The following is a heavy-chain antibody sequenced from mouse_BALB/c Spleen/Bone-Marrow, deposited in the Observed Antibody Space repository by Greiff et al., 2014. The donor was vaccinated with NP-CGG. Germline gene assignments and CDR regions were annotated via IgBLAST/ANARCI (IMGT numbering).Heavy chain of an antibody. D-gene: IGHD4-1*01. V-gene: IGHV3-1*02. Sequence: EVKLQESGPDLVKPSQSLSLTCTVTGYSITSDYSWHWIRQFLGNKLEWMGYIHYSGTTVYNPSLKSRISITRDTSNNQFFLQLNSVTTEDTATYYCARFAGTPYTMDYWGQGTSVTVSS. CDR3: ARFAGTPYTMDY. CDR2: IHYSGTT. CDR1: GYSITSDYS. J-gene: IGHJ4*01.